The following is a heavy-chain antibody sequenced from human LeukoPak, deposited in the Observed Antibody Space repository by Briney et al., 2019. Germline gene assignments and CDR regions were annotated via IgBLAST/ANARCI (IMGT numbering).Heavy chain of an antibody. CDR3: AKEGVQTPTDWYFDL. Sequence: PGGSLRLSCVASGFTFTTYGLGWVRQAPGKGLEWVSSIRHSGGSTWYADSVKGRFTILRDNSKNTVYPQMTSLRDEDTAVYYCAKEGVQTPTDWYFDLWGRGTLVTVSS. V-gene: IGHV3-23*01. CDR2: IRHSGGST. D-gene: IGHD1-26*01. CDR1: GFTFTTYG. J-gene: IGHJ2*01.